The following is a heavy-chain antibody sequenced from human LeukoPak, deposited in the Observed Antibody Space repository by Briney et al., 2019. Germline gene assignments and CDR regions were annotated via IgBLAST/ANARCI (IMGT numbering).Heavy chain of an antibody. CDR2: IYPGDSDT. Sequence: GESLKISCKGSGYSFTSYWIGWGRQMPGKGLEWMGIIYPGDSDTRYSPSFQGQVTISADKSISTAHLQWSSLKASDTAMYYCARQDTLRYMDVWGKGTTVTVSS. CDR1: GYSFTSYW. D-gene: IGHD5/OR15-5a*01. CDR3: ARQDTLRYMDV. J-gene: IGHJ6*03. V-gene: IGHV5-51*01.